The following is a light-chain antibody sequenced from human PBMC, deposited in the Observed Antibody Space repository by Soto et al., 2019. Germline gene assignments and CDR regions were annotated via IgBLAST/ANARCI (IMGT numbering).Light chain of an antibody. J-gene: IGKJ2*01. V-gene: IGKV4-1*01. Sequence: IVLTQSPESLAVFLGERATITCKSSQSLFYSAYRTNYLAWYQDKPGQPPKMLISWASTRASGVPDRFSGSGSGTAFTLTISSLQAEDVAVYYCLQYYGAPPHTFGQGTKLEI. CDR1: QSLFYSAYRTNY. CDR2: WAS. CDR3: LQYYGAPPHT.